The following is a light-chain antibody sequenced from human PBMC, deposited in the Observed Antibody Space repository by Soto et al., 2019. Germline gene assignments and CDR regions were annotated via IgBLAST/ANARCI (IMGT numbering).Light chain of an antibody. CDR1: SSDVGGYNY. CDR3: SSYTSSSTLYV. J-gene: IGLJ1*01. V-gene: IGLV2-14*03. Sequence: QSVLTQPAYVSGSHGQSIPFSCTGTSSDVGGYNYVSWYQHHPGKAPKLIIYDVSNRPTGVSNRFSASKSGNTASLTISGLQAEDEADYYCSSYTSSSTLYVFGTGTKVTVL. CDR2: DVS.